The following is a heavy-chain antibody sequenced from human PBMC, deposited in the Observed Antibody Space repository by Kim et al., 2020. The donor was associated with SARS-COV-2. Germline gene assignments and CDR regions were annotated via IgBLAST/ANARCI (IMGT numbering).Heavy chain of an antibody. Sequence: SSSTIYYADSVKGRFNSSRDNAKNSLYLQMNSLRDEDTAVYYCARDSSETWGQGTLVTVSS. J-gene: IGHJ5*02. V-gene: IGHV3-48*02. CDR3: ARDSSET. CDR2: SSSTI. D-gene: IGHD6-6*01.